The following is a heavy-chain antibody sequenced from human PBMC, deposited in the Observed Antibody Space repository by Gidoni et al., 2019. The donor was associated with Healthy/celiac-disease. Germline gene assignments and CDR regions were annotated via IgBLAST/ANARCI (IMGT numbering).Heavy chain of an antibody. CDR2: IGGSGGST. CDR1: GCTFSSHA. V-gene: IGHV3-23*01. Sequence: EVQLLESGGGWVQPGGSLRLSCAASGCTFSSHAISWVRQAPGTVLEWVSAIGGSGGSTYYADSVKGRFTISRDNSKNTLYLQMNSLRAEDTAVYYCAKANFIVVVTASFDYWGQGTLVTVSS. J-gene: IGHJ4*02. D-gene: IGHD2-21*02. CDR3: AKANFIVVVTASFDY.